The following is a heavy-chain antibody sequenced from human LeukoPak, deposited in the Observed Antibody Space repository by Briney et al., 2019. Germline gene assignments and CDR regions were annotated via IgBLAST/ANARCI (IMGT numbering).Heavy chain of an antibody. CDR1: GGSFSGYY. CDR3: ARALPAVPAANNWFDP. J-gene: IGHJ5*02. D-gene: IGHD2-2*01. CDR2: INHSGST. V-gene: IGHV4-34*01. Sequence: PSETLSLTCAVYGGSFSGYYWSWIRQPPGKGLEWIGEINHSGSTNYNPSLKSRVTISVDTSKNQFSLKLSSVTAADTAVYYCARALPAVPAANNWFDPWGQGTLVTVSS.